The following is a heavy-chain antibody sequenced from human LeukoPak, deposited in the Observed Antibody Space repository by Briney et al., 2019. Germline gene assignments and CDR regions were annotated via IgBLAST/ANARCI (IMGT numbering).Heavy chain of an antibody. J-gene: IGHJ4*02. Sequence: SQTLSLTCTVSGGSISSGGYYWSWIRQHPGKGLEWIGYIYYSGSTYYNPSLKSRVTISVDTSKEQFSLKLSSVTAADTAVYYCARFSSGWYSGDYWGQGTLVTVSS. CDR3: ARFSSGWYSGDY. D-gene: IGHD6-19*01. V-gene: IGHV4-31*03. CDR2: IYYSGST. CDR1: GGSISSGGYY.